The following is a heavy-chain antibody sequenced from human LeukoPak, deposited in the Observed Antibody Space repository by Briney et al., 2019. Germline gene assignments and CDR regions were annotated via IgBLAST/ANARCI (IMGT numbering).Heavy chain of an antibody. D-gene: IGHD5-24*01. J-gene: IGHJ4*02. Sequence: GGSLRLSCAASGFTFSTYAMTWVRQARGKGLEWVANVNQDGSGKYYVDSVKGRFTISKDNAKNALYLQMNSLRAEDTAVYYCTSANYGPAYWGQGTLVTVSS. CDR1: GFTFSTYA. CDR2: VNQDGSGK. CDR3: TSANYGPAY. V-gene: IGHV3-7*01.